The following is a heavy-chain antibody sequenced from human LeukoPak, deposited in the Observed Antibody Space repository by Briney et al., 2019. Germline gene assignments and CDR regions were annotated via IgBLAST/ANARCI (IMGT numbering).Heavy chain of an antibody. Sequence: GGSLRLSCAAYGFSFCNYAMSWVRQAPGKGLQWVSGISGSGGSTYYADSVKGRFTISRDNSKNTLYLQMNSLRAEDTAVYYCAKDETMGYYGSGSFCFDYWGQGTLVTVSS. J-gene: IGHJ4*02. D-gene: IGHD3-10*01. CDR2: ISGSGGST. CDR1: GFSFCNYA. V-gene: IGHV3-23*01. CDR3: AKDETMGYYGSGSFCFDY.